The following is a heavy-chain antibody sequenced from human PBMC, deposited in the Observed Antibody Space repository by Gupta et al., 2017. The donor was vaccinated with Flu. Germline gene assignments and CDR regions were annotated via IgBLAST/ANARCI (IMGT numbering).Heavy chain of an antibody. CDR2: IYTSENI. D-gene: IGHD2-21*01. J-gene: IGHJ5*02. CDR1: GGPITRGTYY. Sequence: QVQLQESGPGLVKPSPTLSLTCTVSGGPITRGTYYWTWIRQHAGKGLEWIGRIYTSENIYYNPSLKNRVTMSLDTSKNQFSLRLNSVTAADTAVYYCARDRGGGYFRNWLDPWGQGTLVTVSS. V-gene: IGHV4-61*02. CDR3: ARDRGGGYFRNWLDP.